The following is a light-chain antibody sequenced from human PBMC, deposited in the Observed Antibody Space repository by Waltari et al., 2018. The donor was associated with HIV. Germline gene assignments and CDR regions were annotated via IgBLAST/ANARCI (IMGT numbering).Light chain of an antibody. CDR1: SSDIGGYNY. J-gene: IGLJ3*02. V-gene: IGLV2-8*01. Sequence: QSALTQPPSASGSPGQSVTISCTGTSSDIGGYNYVSWYQQHPGKAPKLMIYEVSKRPSGVPDRFSGSKSCNTASLTFSGLQAEDEADYYCSSFAGSNNLGVFGGGTKLTVL. CDR2: EVS. CDR3: SSFAGSNNLGV.